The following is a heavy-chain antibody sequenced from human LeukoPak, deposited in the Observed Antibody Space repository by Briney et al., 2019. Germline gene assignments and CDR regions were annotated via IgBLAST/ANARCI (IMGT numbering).Heavy chain of an antibody. CDR2: ISSSGSTI. V-gene: IGHV3-48*03. D-gene: IGHD5-18*01. Sequence: GGSLRLSCAASGFTFSSYEMNWVRQAPGKGLEWVSYISSSGSTIYYADSVKGRFTISRDNAKNSLYLQMNSLRAEDTAVYYCARGRVGYSYGPDYWGQGTLVTVSS. J-gene: IGHJ4*02. CDR3: ARGRVGYSYGPDY. CDR1: GFTFSSYE.